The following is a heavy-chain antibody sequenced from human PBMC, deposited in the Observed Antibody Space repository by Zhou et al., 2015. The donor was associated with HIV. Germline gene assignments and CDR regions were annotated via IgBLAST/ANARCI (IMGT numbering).Heavy chain of an antibody. V-gene: IGHV3-43D*03. CDR3: AKDREYSSSPDAFDI. CDR2: ISWDGGST. J-gene: IGHJ3*02. D-gene: IGHD6-13*01. CDR1: GFTFDDYA. Sequence: EVQLVESGGGLSQPGRSLRLSCAASGFTFDDYAMHWVRQAPGKGLEWVSLISWDGGSTYYADSVKGRFTISRDNSKNSLYLQMNSLRAEDTALYYCAKDREYSSSPDAFDIWGQGTMVTVSS.